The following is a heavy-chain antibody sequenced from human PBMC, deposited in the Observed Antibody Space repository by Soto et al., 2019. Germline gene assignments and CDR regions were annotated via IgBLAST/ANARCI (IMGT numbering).Heavy chain of an antibody. J-gene: IGHJ4*01. Sequence: EVQLMESGGGLVQPGGSLRLSCAASGFSFSASWMGWVRQAAGKGLEWVADIKQDGSEKNYVDSVKGRVTISRDNAQNCLYLQMNSLRAEDTAVYYCARDPYYGALDYWGLGTLVTVSS. CDR1: GFSFSASW. V-gene: IGHV3-7*01. CDR2: IKQDGSEK. CDR3: ARDPYYGALDY. D-gene: IGHD3-10*01.